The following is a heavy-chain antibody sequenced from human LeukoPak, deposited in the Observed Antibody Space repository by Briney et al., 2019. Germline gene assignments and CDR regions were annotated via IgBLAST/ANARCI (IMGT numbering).Heavy chain of an antibody. CDR3: AGEPQATGYSDY. V-gene: IGHV4-31*03. CDR1: GGSISSGGYY. D-gene: IGHD3-10*01. J-gene: IGHJ4*02. CDR2: IYYSGST. Sequence: SETLSLTCTVSGGSISSGGYYWSWIRQHPGKGLEWIGYIYYSGSTYYNPSLKSRGTISVDTSKNQFSLKLSSVTAADTAVYYCAGEPQATGYSDYWGQGTLVTVSS.